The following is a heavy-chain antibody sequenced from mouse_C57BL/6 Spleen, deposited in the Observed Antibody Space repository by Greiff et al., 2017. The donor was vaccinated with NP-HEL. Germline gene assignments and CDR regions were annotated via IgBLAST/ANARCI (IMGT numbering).Heavy chain of an antibody. J-gene: IGHJ2*01. D-gene: IGHD2-4*01. V-gene: IGHV1-19*01. CDR1: GYTFTDYY. CDR2: INPYNGGT. Sequence: EVQLQQSGPVLVKPGASVKMSCKASGYTFTDYYMNWVKQSHGKSLEWIGVINPYNGGTSYNQKFKGKATLTVDKSSSTAYMELNSLTSEDSAVYYCARRGGLYDYDDFDYWGQGTTLTGSS. CDR3: ARRGGLYDYDDFDY.